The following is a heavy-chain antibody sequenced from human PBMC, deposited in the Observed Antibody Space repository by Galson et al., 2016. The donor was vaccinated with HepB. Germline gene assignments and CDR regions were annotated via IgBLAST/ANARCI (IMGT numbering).Heavy chain of an antibody. J-gene: IGHJ4*02. CDR2: LSGSGDVT. CDR1: GFPFSPYA. V-gene: IGHV3-23*01. D-gene: IGHD3-16*02. Sequence: SLRLSCAASGFPFSPYAMSWVRQPPGKGLEWVSSLSGSGDVTHHADSVKGRFTISRDNSKNTLYLQMNSLRAEDTALYYCAQSSYDYVWGSYRFDSWGQGTLVTVSS. CDR3: AQSSYDYVWGSYRFDS.